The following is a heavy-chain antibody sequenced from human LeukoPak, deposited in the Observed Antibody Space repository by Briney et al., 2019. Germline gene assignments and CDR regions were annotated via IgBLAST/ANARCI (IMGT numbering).Heavy chain of an antibody. CDR2: ISYDGSNK. Sequence: HPGGSLRLSCAASGFTFSSYGMHWVRQAPGKGLEWVAVISYDGSNKYYADSVKGRFTISRDNSKNTLYLQMNSLRAEDTAVYYCAKDPVERVRGVIITFLDYWGQGTLVTVSS. CDR3: AKDPVERVRGVIITFLDY. J-gene: IGHJ4*02. V-gene: IGHV3-30*18. D-gene: IGHD3-10*01. CDR1: GFTFSSYG.